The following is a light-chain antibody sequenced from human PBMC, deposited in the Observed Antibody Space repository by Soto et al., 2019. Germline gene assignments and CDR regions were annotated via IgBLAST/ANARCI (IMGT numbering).Light chain of an antibody. CDR3: QQYNNVTPWT. V-gene: IGKV3-15*01. Sequence: IVMTQSPATLSVSPGERATLSCRSSQSVSSNLAWYQQKPGQAPRLLIYGASTRATGIPARFSGSGSGTEFTLTISSLQSEDFAVYYCQQYNNVTPWTFGQGTKVDI. CDR2: GAS. CDR1: QSVSSN. J-gene: IGKJ1*01.